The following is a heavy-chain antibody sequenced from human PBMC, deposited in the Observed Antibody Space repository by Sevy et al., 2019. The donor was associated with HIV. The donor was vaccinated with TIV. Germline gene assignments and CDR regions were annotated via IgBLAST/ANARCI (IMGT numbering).Heavy chain of an antibody. Sequence: GGSLRLSCTASGFTFTNYYMSWVRQAPGKGLEWVASLNQDGSQKYYVDSVKGRFTISRDNPKNSLYLQMNGLRAEDSAVYYCARLTPYNILTGSRLGTDGLDFWGQGTMVTVSS. CDR2: LNQDGSQK. J-gene: IGHJ3*01. CDR3: ARLTPYNILTGSRLGTDGLDF. CDR1: GFTFTNYY. D-gene: IGHD3-9*01. V-gene: IGHV3-7*01.